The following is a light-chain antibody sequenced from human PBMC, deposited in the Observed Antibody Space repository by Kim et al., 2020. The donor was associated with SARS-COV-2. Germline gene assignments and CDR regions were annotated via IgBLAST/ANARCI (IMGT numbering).Light chain of an antibody. CDR1: SSDVGGYNF. CDR2: DVT. V-gene: IGLV2-11*01. Sequence: QSALTQPRSVSGSPGQSVTISCTGTSSDVGGYNFVSWYQQHPGKAPKLIIYDVTKRPSGVPDRFSGSKSGNTASLTISGLQADDEADYYCCSYAANYRVFGTGTKVTVL. J-gene: IGLJ1*01. CDR3: CSYAANYRV.